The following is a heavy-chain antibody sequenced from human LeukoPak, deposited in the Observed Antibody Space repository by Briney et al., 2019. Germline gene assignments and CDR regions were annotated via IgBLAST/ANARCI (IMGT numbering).Heavy chain of an antibody. CDR1: GSSFTSYW. Sequence: GEPLKTSCQGPGSSFTSYWISGVRQMPGKGLEWLGRIEPSDSYTNYSPSFQGHVTISADKSISTAYLQWSSLKASHTAMYYCARPFIAAAGDFDYWGQGTLVTASS. D-gene: IGHD6-13*01. CDR2: IEPSDSYT. V-gene: IGHV5-10-1*01. J-gene: IGHJ4*02. CDR3: ARPFIAAAGDFDY.